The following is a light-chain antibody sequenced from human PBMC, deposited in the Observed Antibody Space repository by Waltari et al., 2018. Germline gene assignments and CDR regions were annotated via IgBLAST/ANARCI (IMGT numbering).Light chain of an antibody. CDR3: YSYAGSYTWV. CDR2: DVT. Sequence: SALTQPRSVSGSPGQSVTISCTGTTNDLGSYNYVSWYQQHPGKAPKLIILDVTKRPPGVPYRLSGSKSGNTASLTISGLRAEDEAEYYCYSYAGSYTWVFGGGTKLTVV. J-gene: IGLJ3*02. CDR1: TNDLGSYNY. V-gene: IGLV2-11*01.